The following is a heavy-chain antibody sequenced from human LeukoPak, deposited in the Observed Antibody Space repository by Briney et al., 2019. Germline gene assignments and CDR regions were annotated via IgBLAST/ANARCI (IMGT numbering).Heavy chain of an antibody. J-gene: IGHJ4*02. CDR3: ATDYGDYEPIDY. CDR2: ISFDGTNK. CDR1: GVTLSNYA. D-gene: IGHD4-17*01. Sequence: GGSLRLSCTASGVTLSNYAMHWVRRPPGRGLEWMAVISFDGTNKYYGDSVEGRFSVSRDNSKNTLYLQMNSLRPDDTAMYYCATDYGDYEPIDYWGQGTLVTVSS. V-gene: IGHV3-30*04.